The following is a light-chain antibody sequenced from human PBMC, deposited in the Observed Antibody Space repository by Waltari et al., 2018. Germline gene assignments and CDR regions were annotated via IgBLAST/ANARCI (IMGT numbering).Light chain of an antibody. V-gene: IGKV1-9*01. CDR1: QGISSY. CDR2: SAS. Sequence: DIQLTQSPSFLSASVGDRVSITCRASQGISSYLAWYQPKPGRAPKLLIYSASTLQSGVPSRFSGSGSGTEFTLTISSLQPEDFATYYCQKLNSYPPTTFGQGTRLEIK. CDR3: QKLNSYPPTT. J-gene: IGKJ5*01.